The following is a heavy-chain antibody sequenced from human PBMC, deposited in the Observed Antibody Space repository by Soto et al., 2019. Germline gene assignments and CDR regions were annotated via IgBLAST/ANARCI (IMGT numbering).Heavy chain of an antibody. Sequence: SETLSLTCTVSNGSVSSGTYSWSWVRQPPGKGLEWIGYIYYSGTTYYTPSLKSRLTMSMDRANDHFSLKLTSVTAADTAVYFCARGFGNHDSSRFWGQGALVTVSS. CDR3: ARGFGNHDSSRF. D-gene: IGHD3-22*01. CDR2: IYYSGTT. CDR1: NGSVSSGTYS. V-gene: IGHV4-30-2*01. J-gene: IGHJ4*02.